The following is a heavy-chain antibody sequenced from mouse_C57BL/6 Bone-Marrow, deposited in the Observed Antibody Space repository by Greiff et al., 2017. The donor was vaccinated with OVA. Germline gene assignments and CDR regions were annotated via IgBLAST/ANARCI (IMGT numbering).Heavy chain of an antibody. J-gene: IGHJ2*01. CDR3: IINTVEDY. V-gene: IGHV1-76*01. CDR2: IYPGSGNT. D-gene: IGHD1-1*01. CDR1: GYTFPDYY. Sequence: VQLQQSGAELVRPGASVKLSCKASGYTFPDYYINWVKQRPGQGLEWIARIYPGSGNTYYNEKFKGTATLTAEKSSSTAYMQLSSLTSEDSAVYFCIINTVEDYWGQGTTLTVSS.